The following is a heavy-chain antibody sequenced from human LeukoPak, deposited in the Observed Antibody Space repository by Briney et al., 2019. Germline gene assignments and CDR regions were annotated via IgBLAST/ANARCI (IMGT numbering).Heavy chain of an antibody. Sequence: GASVKVSCKASGYTFTGYYMHWVRQAPGQGLEWMGWINPNSGGTNYAQKFQGRVTIAADRSTSTAYMELSSLRSEDTAVYYCARGSSGSYAIYYYYGMDVWGQGTTVTVSS. J-gene: IGHJ6*02. CDR2: INPNSGGT. V-gene: IGHV1-2*02. CDR1: GYTFTGYY. D-gene: IGHD1-26*01. CDR3: ARGSSGSYAIYYYYGMDV.